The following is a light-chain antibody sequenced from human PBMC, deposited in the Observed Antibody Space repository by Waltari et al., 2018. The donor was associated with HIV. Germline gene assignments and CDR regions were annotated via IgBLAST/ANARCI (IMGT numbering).Light chain of an antibody. CDR3: QSHDNSLSAWV. Sequence: QSVLTQPPSVSGAPGPRVTISCTGRSSNIWAGFVVHWYRHLPGPAPKLLIYGNGNRTQGGPDRVSGSKSGTSASRASTGLQAEDEADDYCQSHDNSLSAWVFGGGTRLTVL. CDR1: SSNIWAGFV. J-gene: IGLJ3*02. CDR2: GNG. V-gene: IGLV1-40*01.